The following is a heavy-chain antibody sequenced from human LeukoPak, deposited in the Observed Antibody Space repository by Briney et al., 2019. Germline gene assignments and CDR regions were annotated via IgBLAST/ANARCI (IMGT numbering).Heavy chain of an antibody. J-gene: IGHJ3*02. Sequence: SETLSLTCSVSGVSISSGSNYWGWIRQPPGKTLEWIGSIYSSGSTHYNPSLKSRVIILIDTAKNHFSLNLSSVTAADTAVYYCARSDGYGLVGIWGQGTMVTVSS. CDR2: IYSSGST. CDR3: ARSDGYGLVGI. CDR1: GVSISSGSNY. D-gene: IGHD3-10*01. V-gene: IGHV4-39*07.